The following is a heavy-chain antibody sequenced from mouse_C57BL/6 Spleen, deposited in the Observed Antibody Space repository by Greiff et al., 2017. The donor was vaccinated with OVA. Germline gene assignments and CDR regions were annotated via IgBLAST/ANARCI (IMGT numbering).Heavy chain of an antibody. V-gene: IGHV2-6-1*01. Sequence: VKLVESGPGLVAPSQSLSITCTVSGFSLTSYGVHWVRQPPGKGLEWLVVVWSDGSTTYNSALKSRLSISKDNSKSQVFLKMNSLQTDDTAMYYCARQTSYDYDAMDYWGQGTSVTVSS. CDR2: VWSDGST. CDR3: ARQTSYDYDAMDY. D-gene: IGHD1-1*01. CDR1: GFSLTSYG. J-gene: IGHJ4*01.